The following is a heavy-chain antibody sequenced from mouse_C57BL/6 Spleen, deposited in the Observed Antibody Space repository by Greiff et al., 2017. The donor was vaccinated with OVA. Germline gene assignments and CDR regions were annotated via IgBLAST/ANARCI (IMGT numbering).Heavy chain of an antibody. D-gene: IGHD2-1*01. CDR2: IDPSDSET. CDR3: ASGNFAY. Sequence: QVQLKEPGAELVRPGSSVKLSCKASGYTFTSYWMHWVKQRPIQGLEWIGNIDPSDSETHYNQKFKDKATLTVDKSSSTAYMQLSSLTSEDSAVYYCASGNFAYWGQGTLVTVSA. V-gene: IGHV1-52*01. CDR1: GYTFTSYW. J-gene: IGHJ3*01.